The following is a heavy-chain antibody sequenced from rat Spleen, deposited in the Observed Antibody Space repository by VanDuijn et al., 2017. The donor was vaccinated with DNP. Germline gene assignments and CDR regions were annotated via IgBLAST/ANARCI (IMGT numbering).Heavy chain of an antibody. Sequence: EVQLVESGGGLVQPGRSLILSCSASGFIFSDHNMAWVRQAPKKGLEWIASISNTGDNTYYSDSVKGRFSLSRDNAKSTLYLQMDSLRSEDTATYYCAGRPPPTRGPFDYWGQGVTVTVSS. J-gene: IGHJ2*01. CDR1: GFIFSDHN. CDR3: AGRPPPTRGPFDY. CDR2: ISNTGDNT. D-gene: IGHD1-4*01. V-gene: IGHV5-25*01.